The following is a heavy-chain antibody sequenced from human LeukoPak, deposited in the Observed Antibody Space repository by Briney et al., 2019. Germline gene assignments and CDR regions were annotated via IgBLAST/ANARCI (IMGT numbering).Heavy chain of an antibody. CDR1: GITFSNYG. CDR2: LSNDATNK. J-gene: IGHJ4*02. V-gene: IGHV3-30*03. Sequence: GRSLRLSCTGSGITFSNYGIHWVRQAPGKGLEWVAVLSNDATNKYYADSVKGRFTISRDNSKNTLYLQMNSLRPADTAVYYCATTDLNHAILSGYFESWGQGTQLTVSS. CDR3: ATTDLNHAILSGYFES. D-gene: IGHD3-9*01.